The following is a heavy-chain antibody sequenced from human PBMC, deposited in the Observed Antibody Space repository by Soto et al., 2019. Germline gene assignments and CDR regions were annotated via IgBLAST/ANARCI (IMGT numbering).Heavy chain of an antibody. CDR1: GYTFNTHV. CDR3: ARDSRERSHDDILTGYQDY. D-gene: IGHD3-9*01. Sequence: QVQLVQSGPEAKKPGASVKVSCKAAGYTFNTHVIHWVRQAPGQSLEWMGWINPGSGYTTSSQNFQGRVTMTGDTSASTVYMELSSLRSEDAAVYYCARDSRERSHDDILTGYQDYWGQGTLVTVSS. J-gene: IGHJ4*02. V-gene: IGHV1-3*01. CDR2: INPGSGYT.